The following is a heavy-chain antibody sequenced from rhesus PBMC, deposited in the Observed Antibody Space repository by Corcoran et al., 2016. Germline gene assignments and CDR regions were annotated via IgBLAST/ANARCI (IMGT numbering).Heavy chain of an antibody. D-gene: IGHD6-31*01. CDR2: SDGDIAGS. V-gene: IGHV4-81*01. CDR1: GGSISGYY. J-gene: IGHJ4*01. CDR3: ARAKQRFDY. Sequence: QLQLQESGPGLVKPSETLSLTCAVSGGSISGYYWSWIRQPPGKGLEWVGNSDGDIAGSHHTPSLKSRVTISKDTSKNQFSLKLGSVTAADTAVYYCARAKQRFDYWGQGVLVTVSS.